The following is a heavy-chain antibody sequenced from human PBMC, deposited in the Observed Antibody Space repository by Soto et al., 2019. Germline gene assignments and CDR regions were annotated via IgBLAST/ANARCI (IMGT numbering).Heavy chain of an antibody. Sequence: SVKVSCKASGGTFSSYTISWVRQAPGQGLEWMGRIIPILGIANYAQKFQGRVTITADKSTSTAYMELSSLRSEDTAVYYCASIYGSGYHDAFDIWGQGTMVTVSS. CDR3: ASIYGSGYHDAFDI. J-gene: IGHJ3*02. D-gene: IGHD3-10*01. CDR2: IIPILGIA. CDR1: GGTFSSYT. V-gene: IGHV1-69*02.